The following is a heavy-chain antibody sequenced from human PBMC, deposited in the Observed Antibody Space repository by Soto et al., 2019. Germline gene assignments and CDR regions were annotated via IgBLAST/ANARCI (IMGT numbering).Heavy chain of an antibody. CDR1: GGSINSDDHY. CDR2: IYYSGST. CDR3: ARDPEYCSSSDCWYYFDY. D-gene: IGHD2-2*01. Sequence: TLYLSCSVSGGSINSDDHYGTWIRQPPGKGLEWVGNIYYSGSTHYNPSLKSRVTISVDTSKNQFSLKLSSVTAADTAVYYCARDPEYCSSSDCWYYFDYWGQGTLVTVSS. V-gene: IGHV4-30-4*01. J-gene: IGHJ4*02.